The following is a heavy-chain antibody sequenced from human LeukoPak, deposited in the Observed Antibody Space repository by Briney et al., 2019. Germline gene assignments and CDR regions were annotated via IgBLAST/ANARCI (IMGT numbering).Heavy chain of an antibody. V-gene: IGHV4-38-2*01. CDR3: ARLSGAPVRHPIYHFDY. CDR2: TYHSGST. Sequence: SETPSLTCAVSGYSISNDYYWGWVRQPPGKGLEWIGNTYHSGSTYKNSSLKSRLTMSLDTSKNQFSLKLISVTAADTAMYYCARLSGAPVRHPIYHFDYWGQGTLVTVSS. D-gene: IGHD2-2*02. CDR1: GYSISNDYY. J-gene: IGHJ4*02.